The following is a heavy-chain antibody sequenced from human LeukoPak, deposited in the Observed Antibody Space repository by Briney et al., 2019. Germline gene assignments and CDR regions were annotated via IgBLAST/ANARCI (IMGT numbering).Heavy chain of an antibody. V-gene: IGHV3-21*01. D-gene: IGHD3-16*01. J-gene: IGHJ4*02. CDR2: ISSSSNYI. CDR3: AKDLPDRFRKFDY. Sequence: PGGSLRLSCAASGFTFGSYAMIWVRQAPGKGLEWVSYISSSSNYIYYADSVKGRFSISRDNANNSLYLQMNSLRAEDTAVYFCAKDLPDRFRKFDYWGQGTLVTVSS. CDR1: GFTFGSYA.